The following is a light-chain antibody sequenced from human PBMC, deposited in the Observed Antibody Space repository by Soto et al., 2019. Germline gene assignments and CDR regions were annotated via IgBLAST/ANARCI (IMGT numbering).Light chain of an antibody. CDR1: QSVSSNY. Sequence: EIVLTQSPDTLSLSPGESATLSCRASQSVSSNYLAWYQQKPGRAPRLLIYGASNRATGIPDRFSGSGSGTDFTLTITRLEPEDFAVFYCQHYYDSITFGQGTRLEIE. V-gene: IGKV3-20*01. CDR3: QHYYDSIT. CDR2: GAS. J-gene: IGKJ5*01.